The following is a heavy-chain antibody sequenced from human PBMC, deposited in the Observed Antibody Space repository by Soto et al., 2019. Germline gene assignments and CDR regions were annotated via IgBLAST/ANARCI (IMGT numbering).Heavy chain of an antibody. V-gene: IGHV5-51*01. CDR1: GYSFRSYW. Sequence: GESLKISCKTSGYSFRSYWIGWVRQMPGKGLEWMGIIYPGDSDTRYSPSFQGQVTISADKSISTAYLQWSSLKASDTGMYYCARHLHSNSIHTAPADIYSWSQGTLVTISS. CDR3: ARHLHSNSIHTAPADIYS. J-gene: IGHJ5*01. CDR2: IYPGDSDT. D-gene: IGHD4-4*01.